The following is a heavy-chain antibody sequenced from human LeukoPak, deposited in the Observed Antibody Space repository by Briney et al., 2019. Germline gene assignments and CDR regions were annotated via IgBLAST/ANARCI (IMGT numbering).Heavy chain of an antibody. CDR3: AKDRARGGATNFDY. V-gene: IGHV3-23*01. Sequence: GSLRLSCAASGFTFISYAMSWVRQAPGKGLEWVSAISGGGDSIYYADSVKGRFTISRDNSKNTLYLQMNSLRAEDTAVYYCAKDRARGGATNFDYWGQGTLVTVSS. D-gene: IGHD1-26*01. J-gene: IGHJ4*02. CDR1: GFTFISYA. CDR2: ISGGGDSI.